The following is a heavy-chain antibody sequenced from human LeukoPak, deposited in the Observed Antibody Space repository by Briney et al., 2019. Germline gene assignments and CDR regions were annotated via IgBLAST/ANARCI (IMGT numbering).Heavy chain of an antibody. CDR1: GFTFSSYA. CDR2: ASGSGGST. Sequence: GGSLRLSCAASGFTFSSYAMSWVRQAPGKGLEWVSSASGSGGSTYYADSVKGRFTISRDSSKNTLYLQMNSLRAEDTAVYYCAKDLGSVVTPPSLDYWGQGTLVTVSS. J-gene: IGHJ4*02. CDR3: AKDLGSVVTPPSLDY. V-gene: IGHV3-23*01. D-gene: IGHD4-23*01.